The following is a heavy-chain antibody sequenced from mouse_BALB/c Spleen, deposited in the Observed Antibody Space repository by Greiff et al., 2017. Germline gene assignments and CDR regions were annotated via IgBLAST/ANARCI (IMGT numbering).Heavy chain of an antibody. CDR3: ARMREGFFDY. J-gene: IGHJ2*01. CDR2: IDPYNGGT. V-gene: IGHV1S135*01. Sequence: VHVKQSGPELGKPGASVKISCKASGYSFTGYNMYWVKQSHRKSLEWIGYIDPYNGGTSYNQKSKGKATLTVDKSSSTAYMHLNSLTSEDSAIYYCARMREGFFDYWGQGTTLTVSS. CDR1: GYSFTGYN.